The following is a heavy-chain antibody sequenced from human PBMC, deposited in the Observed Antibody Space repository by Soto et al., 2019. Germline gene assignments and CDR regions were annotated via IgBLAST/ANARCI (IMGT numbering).Heavy chain of an antibody. CDR3: ARLEGLATISYYFDY. CDR1: GGSVSSSNYY. Sequence: QLQLQESGPGLVKPSETLSLTCTVSGGSVSSSNYYWGWIRQSPGKGLEWIGSIYYSGSTYYNPSLESRVTISVDKSKAQFSLTVISVTAADTAVYYCARLEGLATISYYFDYWGQGTVVTVSS. V-gene: IGHV4-39*01. J-gene: IGHJ4*02. CDR2: IYYSGST. D-gene: IGHD3-9*01.